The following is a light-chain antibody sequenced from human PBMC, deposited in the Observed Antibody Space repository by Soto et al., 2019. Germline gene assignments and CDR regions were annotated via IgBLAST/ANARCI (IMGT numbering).Light chain of an antibody. CDR1: TSDVGSYNL. Sequence: QSLLTQPASVSGSPGQSITISCTGTTSDVGSYNLVSWYQQHPGKAPKLMIYEVSKRPSGVSNRFSGSKSGNTASLTISGLQAEDEADYYCCSYAGSRYVFGTGTKVTVL. CDR2: EVS. CDR3: CSYAGSRYV. V-gene: IGLV2-23*02. J-gene: IGLJ1*01.